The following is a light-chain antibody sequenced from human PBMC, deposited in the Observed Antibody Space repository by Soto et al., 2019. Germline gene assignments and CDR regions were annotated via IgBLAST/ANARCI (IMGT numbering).Light chain of an antibody. Sequence: QSALTQPSSVSGSPGQSIAISCTGTSRDVGGYNYVSWYQQHPCKSPKLLIYDVSARPSGVSNRFSGSKSDNTASLTITGLQAEDEADYYCSSYTSSNNVVFGGGTKLTVL. CDR2: DVS. J-gene: IGLJ2*01. CDR3: SSYTSSNNVV. CDR1: SRDVGGYNY. V-gene: IGLV2-14*01.